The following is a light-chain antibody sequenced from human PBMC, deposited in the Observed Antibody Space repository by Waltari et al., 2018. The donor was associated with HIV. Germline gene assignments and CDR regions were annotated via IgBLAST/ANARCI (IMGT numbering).Light chain of an antibody. Sequence: QSVLTQPPSVSGAPGQRVTIPCTGSSSNIGAGYDVQWYQQLPGTAPKLLIYSNNERPSGVPDRFSGSKSGTSASLAISGLQSEDEADYHCAAWDDSLNGPVFGGGTKLTVL. CDR1: SSNIGAGYD. J-gene: IGLJ2*01. CDR2: SNN. V-gene: IGLV1-40*01. CDR3: AAWDDSLNGPV.